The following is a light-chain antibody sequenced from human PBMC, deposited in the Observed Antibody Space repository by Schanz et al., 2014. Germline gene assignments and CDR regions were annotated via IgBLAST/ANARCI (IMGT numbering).Light chain of an antibody. Sequence: IQMTQSPSTLSASEGDRVTITCRASQTITRSLNWYQQKPGKAPKLLIYAASSLQSGVPSRFSGSGSGTYFTLTISSLQPEDFATYYCLQDYNYPWTFGQGTKVEIK. J-gene: IGKJ1*01. CDR2: AAS. V-gene: IGKV1-6*01. CDR3: LQDYNYPWT. CDR1: QTITRS.